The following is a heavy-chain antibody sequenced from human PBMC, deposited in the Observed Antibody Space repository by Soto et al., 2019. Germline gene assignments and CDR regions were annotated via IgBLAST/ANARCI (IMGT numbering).Heavy chain of an antibody. CDR2: ISGNSGST. V-gene: IGHV3-23*01. D-gene: IGHD2-15*01. CDR1: GFTFNNYA. Sequence: HPGGSLRLSCAASGFTFNNYAMSWVRQAPGKGLEWVSSISGNSGSTYYADSVKGRFTISRDNSKNTLYLEMNSLRAEDTAVYYCAKVIVVIAAAGDYFDYWGQGTLVTVSS. J-gene: IGHJ4*02. CDR3: AKVIVVIAAAGDYFDY.